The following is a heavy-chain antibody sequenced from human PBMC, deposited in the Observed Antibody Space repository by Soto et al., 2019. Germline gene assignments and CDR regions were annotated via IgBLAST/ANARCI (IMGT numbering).Heavy chain of an antibody. J-gene: IGHJ5*02. V-gene: IGHV4-39*07. Sequence: SETLSLTCTVSGGSISSSSYYWGWIRQPPGKGLEWIGSIYYSGSTYYNPSLKSRVTISVDTSKNQFSLKLSSVTAADTAVYYCARREGATRSNWFDPWGQGTLVTVSS. D-gene: IGHD1-26*01. CDR3: ARREGATRSNWFDP. CDR2: IYYSGST. CDR1: GGSISSSSYY.